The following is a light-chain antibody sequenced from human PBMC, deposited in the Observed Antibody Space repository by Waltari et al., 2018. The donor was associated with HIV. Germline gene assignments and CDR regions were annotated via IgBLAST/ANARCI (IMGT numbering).Light chain of an antibody. Sequence: QSALTQPASVSGSPGQSITISCTGTSSDVGGYNYVSWYQQHPGKAPKLVIYDVSKRPSGFSNRFSGSKSGNTDSLTISGLQAEDEADYYCSSYTSSTTPVVFGGGTKLTVL. CDR3: SSYTSSTTPVV. J-gene: IGLJ2*01. V-gene: IGLV2-14*01. CDR1: SSDVGGYNY. CDR2: DVS.